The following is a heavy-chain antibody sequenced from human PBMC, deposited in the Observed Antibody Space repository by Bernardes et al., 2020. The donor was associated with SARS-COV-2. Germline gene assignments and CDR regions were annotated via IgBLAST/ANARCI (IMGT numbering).Heavy chain of an antibody. D-gene: IGHD3-10*01. CDR1: GGSISSSNYY. V-gene: IGHV4-39*01. CDR2: IYYSGNT. J-gene: IGHJ2*01. CDR3: ARVLTMSGRYFDL. Sequence: SETLSLTCTVSGGSISSSNYYWGWLRQPPGKGLEWIGNIYYSGNTYYNPSLKSRVTISVDTSKNQFSLNLSSVTAADTAVYYCARVLTMSGRYFDLWGRGTLVTVSS.